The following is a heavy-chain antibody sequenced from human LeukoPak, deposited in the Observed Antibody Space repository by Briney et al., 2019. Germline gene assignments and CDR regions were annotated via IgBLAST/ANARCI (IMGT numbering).Heavy chain of an antibody. D-gene: IGHD3-3*01. CDR2: IYTSGST. Sequence: SETLSLTCTVSGGSISSYYWSWIRQPAGKGLEWIGRIYTSGSTNYSPSLKSRVTMSVDTSKNQFSLKLSSVTAADTAVYYCARGSYDFWSGYDDFDYWGQGTLVTVSS. J-gene: IGHJ4*02. CDR3: ARGSYDFWSGYDDFDY. CDR1: GGSISSYY. V-gene: IGHV4-4*07.